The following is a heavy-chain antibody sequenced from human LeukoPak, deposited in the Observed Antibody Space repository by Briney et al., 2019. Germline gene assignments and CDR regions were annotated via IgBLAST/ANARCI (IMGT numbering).Heavy chain of an antibody. Sequence: GASVKVSCKASGYTFTGYYMHWVRQAPGQGLEWMGRINPNSGGTSYAQKFQGRVTMTRDTPISTAYMELSRLRSDDTAVYYCASPSGVGASFDYWGQGTLVTVSS. CDR1: GYTFTGYY. CDR3: ASPSGVGASFDY. CDR2: INPNSGGT. V-gene: IGHV1-2*06. J-gene: IGHJ4*02. D-gene: IGHD1-26*01.